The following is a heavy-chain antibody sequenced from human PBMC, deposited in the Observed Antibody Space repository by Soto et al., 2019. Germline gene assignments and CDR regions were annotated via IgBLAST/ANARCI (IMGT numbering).Heavy chain of an antibody. CDR3: ARRYGGAFDI. D-gene: IGHD3-10*01. CDR2: IYYSGST. V-gene: IGHV4-59*08. J-gene: IGHJ3*02. CDR1: GGSISSYY. Sequence: SETLSLTCTVSGGSISSYYWSWIRQPPGKGLEWIGYIYYSGSTNYNPSLKSRVTISVDTSKNQFSLKMSSVTAADTAVYYCARRYGGAFDIWGQGTMVTVSS.